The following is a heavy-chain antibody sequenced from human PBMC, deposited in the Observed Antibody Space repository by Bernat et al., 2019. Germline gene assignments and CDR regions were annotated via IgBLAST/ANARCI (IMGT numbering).Heavy chain of an antibody. CDR2: IIPIFGTA. Sequence: QVQLVQSGAEVKKPGSSVKVSCKASGGTFSSYAISWVRQAPGQGLEWMGGIIPIFGTANYAQKFQGRVTITADESTSTAYMELSSLRSEDTAVYYCAGRDTAMVYYYYYGMDVWGQGTTVTVSS. J-gene: IGHJ6*02. D-gene: IGHD5-18*01. CDR1: GGTFSSYA. CDR3: AGRDTAMVYYYYYGMDV. V-gene: IGHV1-69*01.